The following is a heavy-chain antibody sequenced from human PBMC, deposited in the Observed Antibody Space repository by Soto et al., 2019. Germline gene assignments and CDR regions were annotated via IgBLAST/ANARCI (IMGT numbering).Heavy chain of an antibody. D-gene: IGHD1-1*01. CDR3: ARDTDEYIDPRGLDV. CDR2: ISNDGNNK. CDR1: GFTFDTFA. Sequence: QVQLVESGGGVVQPGRSLRLSCVASGFTFDTFAFNWVRQAPGKGLEWVAFISNDGNNKHYADSVKGRFTISRDNSKNTVYMQMNSLRGEDTAVYFCARDTDEYIDPRGLDVWGPGTTVTVSS. J-gene: IGHJ6*02. V-gene: IGHV3-30-3*01.